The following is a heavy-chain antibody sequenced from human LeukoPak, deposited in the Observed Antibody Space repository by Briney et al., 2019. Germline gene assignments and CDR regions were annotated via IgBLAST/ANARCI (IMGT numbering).Heavy chain of an antibody. CDR2: TYYRSKWYN. V-gene: IGHV6-1*01. Sequence: SQTLSLTCAISGDSVSSNSAAWNWIRQSPSRGLEWLGRTYYRSKWYNDYAVSVKSRITISPDTSKNQFSLQLNSVTPEDTAVYYCARLRRRYYDISGYYYTDTFDYWGQGTLVTVSS. CDR3: ARLRRRYYDISGYYYTDTFDY. CDR1: GDSVSSNSAA. J-gene: IGHJ4*02. D-gene: IGHD3-22*01.